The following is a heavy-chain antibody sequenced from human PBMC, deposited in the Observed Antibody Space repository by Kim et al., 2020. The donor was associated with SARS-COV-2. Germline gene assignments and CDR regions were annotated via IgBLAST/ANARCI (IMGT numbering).Heavy chain of an antibody. CDR2: ISSSGSTI. Sequence: GGSLRLSCAASGFTFSDYYMSWIRQAPGKGLEWVSYISSSGSTIYYADSVKGRFTISRDNAKNSLYLQMNSLRAEDTAVYYCARERSITIFGVVIIRWFDPRGQGTLVTVSS. CDR3: ARERSITIFGVVIIRWFDP. D-gene: IGHD3-3*01. CDR1: GFTFSDYY. V-gene: IGHV3-11*01. J-gene: IGHJ5*02.